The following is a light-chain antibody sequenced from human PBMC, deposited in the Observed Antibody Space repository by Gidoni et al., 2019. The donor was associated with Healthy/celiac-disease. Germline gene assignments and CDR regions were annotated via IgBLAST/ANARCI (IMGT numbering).Light chain of an antibody. J-gene: IGKJ2*01. CDR2: DAS. CDR3: QQCNSYLYT. V-gene: IGKV1-5*01. Sequence: DIQMTQSPSTLSASVGDRVTITCRASQSISSWLAWYQQKPGKAPKLLIYDASSLESGVPSRFSGSGSGTEFTLTISSLQPDDFATYYCQQCNSYLYTFXHXTKLEIK. CDR1: QSISSW.